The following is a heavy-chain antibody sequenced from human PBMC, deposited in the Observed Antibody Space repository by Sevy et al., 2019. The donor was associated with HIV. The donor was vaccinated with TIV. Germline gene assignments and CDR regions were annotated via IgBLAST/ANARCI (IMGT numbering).Heavy chain of an antibody. CDR2: LDPEHGTT. Sequence: ASVKVSCKVSGYTLTQLSMHWVRQTPGKGLEWMGRLDPEHGTTIYAQKFQGRVTTTEDTSTDTAYLELSSLRSEDTAVYYCATTREYYSDNSGYLDYWVRGTLVTVSS. J-gene: IGHJ4*02. CDR1: GYTLTQLS. CDR3: ATTREYYSDNSGYLDY. D-gene: IGHD3-22*01. V-gene: IGHV1-24*01.